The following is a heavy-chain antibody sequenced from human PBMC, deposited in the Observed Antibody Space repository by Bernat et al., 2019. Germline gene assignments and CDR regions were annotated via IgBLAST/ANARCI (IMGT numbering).Heavy chain of an antibody. D-gene: IGHD6-13*01. J-gene: IGHJ6*02. CDR2: IIPILGIA. V-gene: IGHV1-69*02. CDR3: ARGNSSSWNYYYYGMDV. Sequence: QVQLVQSGVEVKKPGSSVKVSCKASGGTFSSYTISWVRQAPGQGLEWMGRIIPILGIANYAQKFQGRVTITADKSTSTAYMELSSLRSEDTAVYYCARGNSSSWNYYYYGMDVWGQGTTVTVSS. CDR1: GGTFSSYT.